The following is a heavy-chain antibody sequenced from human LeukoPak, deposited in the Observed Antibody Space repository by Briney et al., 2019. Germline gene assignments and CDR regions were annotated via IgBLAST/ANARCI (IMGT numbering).Heavy chain of an antibody. D-gene: IGHD3-3*01. V-gene: IGHV4-59*01. Sequence: SETLSLTCTVSGGSISSYYWSWIRQPPGKGLEWIGYIYYSGSTNYNPSLKSRVTISVDTSKNQFPLKLSSVTAADTAVYYCARLRFLEWLPEDYWGQGTLVTVSS. CDR3: ARLRFLEWLPEDY. CDR2: IYYSGST. CDR1: GGSISSYY. J-gene: IGHJ4*02.